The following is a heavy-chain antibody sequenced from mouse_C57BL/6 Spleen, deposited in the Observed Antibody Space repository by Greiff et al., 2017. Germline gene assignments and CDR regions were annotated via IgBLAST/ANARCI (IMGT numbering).Heavy chain of an antibody. V-gene: IGHV1-39*01. J-gene: IGHJ1*03. CDR3: ARSGYYYGSYWYFDV. CDR1: GYSFTDYN. CDR2: INPNYGTT. D-gene: IGHD1-1*01. Sequence: VHVKQSGPELVKPGASVKISCKASGYSFTDYNMNWVKQSNGKSLEWIGVINPNYGTTSYNQKFKGKATLTVDQSSSTAYMQLNSLTSEDSAVYYCARSGYYYGSYWYFDVWGTGTTVTVSS.